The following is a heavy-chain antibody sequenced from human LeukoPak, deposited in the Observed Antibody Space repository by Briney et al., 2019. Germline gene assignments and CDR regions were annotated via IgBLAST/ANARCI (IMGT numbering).Heavy chain of an antibody. Sequence: SETLSLTCTVSGGSISSSNYYWGWIRQSPGKGLEWIGRIYYTGSTYYNPSLKSRVTISVDTSKNQFSLKLGSVTAADTAVYYCARHVRNYYDSSGYYQDWGQGTLVTVSS. CDR3: ARHVRNYYDSSGYYQD. D-gene: IGHD3-22*01. CDR1: GGSISSSNYY. V-gene: IGHV4-39*01. J-gene: IGHJ4*02. CDR2: IYYTGST.